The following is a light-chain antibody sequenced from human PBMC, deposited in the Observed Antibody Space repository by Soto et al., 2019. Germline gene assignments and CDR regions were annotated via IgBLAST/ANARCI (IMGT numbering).Light chain of an antibody. CDR3: HQGRT. CDR2: EVS. V-gene: IGKV3-11*01. CDR1: QSVSSY. J-gene: IGKJ1*01. Sequence: EIVLTQSPATLSLSPGERATLSCRASQSVSSYLAWYQQKPGQAPRLLIYEVSNRATGIPARFSGSRSGTDFTLTISSLEPEDFAVYYCHQGRTFGQGTKVEIK.